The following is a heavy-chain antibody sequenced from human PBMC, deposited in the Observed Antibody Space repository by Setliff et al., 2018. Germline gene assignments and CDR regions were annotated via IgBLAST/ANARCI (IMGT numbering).Heavy chain of an antibody. CDR1: GFTFDSHA. V-gene: IGHV3-23*01. J-gene: IGHJ4*02. Sequence: PGGSLRLSCAASGFTFDSHAMNWVRQAPGKGLEWVSGISGRGGSTDYADPVEGRFSISRDTSKNMLYLQMNSLRGEDTAVYCCASGDWFYFDCWGQGTLVTVSS. CDR2: ISGRGGST. D-gene: IGHD2-21*01. CDR3: ASGDWFYFDC.